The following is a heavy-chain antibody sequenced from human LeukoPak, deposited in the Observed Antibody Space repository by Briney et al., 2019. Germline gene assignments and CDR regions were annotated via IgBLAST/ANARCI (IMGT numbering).Heavy chain of an antibody. Sequence: PGGSLRLSCAAPGFTVSSNYMSWVRQAPGKGLGWVSVIYSGGSTYYADSVKGRFTISRDNSKNTLYLQMNSLRAEDTAVYYCARAAEWQWLVRGYYYYGMDVWGQGTTVTVSS. V-gene: IGHV3-53*01. CDR3: ARAAEWQWLVRGYYYYGMDV. CDR1: GFTVSSNY. CDR2: IYSGGST. D-gene: IGHD6-19*01. J-gene: IGHJ6*02.